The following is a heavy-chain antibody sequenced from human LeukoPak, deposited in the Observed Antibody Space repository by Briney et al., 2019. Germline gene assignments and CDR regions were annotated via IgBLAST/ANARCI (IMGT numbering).Heavy chain of an antibody. V-gene: IGHV4-59*01. CDR2: IYYSGSI. CDR3: ARTDYGDYCHRY. Sequence: KPSETLSLTCTVSGGSISSYYWSWIRQPPGKGLEWIGYIYYSGSINYNPSLKSRVTISVDTSKNQFSLKLSSVTAADTAVYYCARTDYGDYCHRYWGQGTLVTVSS. J-gene: IGHJ4*02. CDR1: GGSISSYY. D-gene: IGHD4-17*01.